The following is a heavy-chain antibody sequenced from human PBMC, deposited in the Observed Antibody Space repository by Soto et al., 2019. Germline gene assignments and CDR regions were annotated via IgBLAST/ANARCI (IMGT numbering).Heavy chain of an antibody. CDR3: LRDQRHWNEFADQ. D-gene: IGHD1-1*01. CDR1: GFAFGRYW. J-gene: IGHJ4*02. CDR2: ISQDGTIA. Sequence: EVQLVESGGGLVQPGGSLRLSCAASGFAFGRYWMHWVRQAPGKGLVWVSRISQDGTIATQADSVKGRFTISRDNAKNTLYLQMDSLRADDTAVYYCLRDQRHWNEFADQWGQGTLVTVSS. V-gene: IGHV3-74*01.